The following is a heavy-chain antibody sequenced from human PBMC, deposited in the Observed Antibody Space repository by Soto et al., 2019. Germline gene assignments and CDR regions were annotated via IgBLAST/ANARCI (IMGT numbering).Heavy chain of an antibody. CDR1: GGSFSGYY. CDR3: ARGVLSIAATGGAWFDP. J-gene: IGHJ5*02. V-gene: IGHV4-34*01. CDR2: INHSGST. D-gene: IGHD6-6*01. Sequence: PSETLSLTCAVYGGSFSGYYWSWIRQPPGKGLEWIGEINHSGSTNYNPSLKSRVTISVDTSKNQFSLKLSSVTAADTAVYYCARGVLSIAATGGAWFDPWGQGTLVTVSP.